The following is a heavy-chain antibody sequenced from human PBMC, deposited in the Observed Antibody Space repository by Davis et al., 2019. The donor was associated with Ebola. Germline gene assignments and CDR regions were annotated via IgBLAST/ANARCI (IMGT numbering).Heavy chain of an antibody. CDR3: ARVNRPVHFDY. V-gene: IGHV4-59*01. J-gene: IGHJ4*02. CDR2: IYYSGST. CDR1: GGSFSGYY. Sequence: PSETLSLTCAVYGGSFSGYYWSWIRQPPGKGLEWIGYIYYSGSTNYNPSLKSRVTISVDTSKNQFSLKLSSVTAADTAVYYCARVNRPVHFDYWGQGTLVTVSS. D-gene: IGHD1-14*01.